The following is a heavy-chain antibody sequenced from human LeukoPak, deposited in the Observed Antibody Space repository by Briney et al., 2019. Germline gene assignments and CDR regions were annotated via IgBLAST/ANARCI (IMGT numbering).Heavy chain of an antibody. Sequence: SVKVSCKASGGTFSSYAISWVRQAPGQGLEWMGGIIPIFGTANYAQKFQGRVTITADESTSTAYMELSSLRSEDTAVYYCARRAAAGTFFVDYWGQGTLVTVSS. CDR1: GGTFSSYA. D-gene: IGHD6-13*01. CDR2: IIPIFGTA. V-gene: IGHV1-69*13. J-gene: IGHJ4*02. CDR3: ARRAAAGTFFVDY.